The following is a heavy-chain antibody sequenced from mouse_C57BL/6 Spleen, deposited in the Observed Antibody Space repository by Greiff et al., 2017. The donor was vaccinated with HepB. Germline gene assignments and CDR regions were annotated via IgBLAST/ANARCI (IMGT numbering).Heavy chain of an antibody. V-gene: IGHV1-39*01. D-gene: IGHD2-5*01. Sequence: VHVKQSGPELVKPGASVKISCKASGYSFTDYNMNWVKQSNGKSLEWIGVINPNYGTTSYNQKFKGKATLTVDQSSSTAYMQLNSLTSEDSAVYYCASPYSNYGYAMDYWGQGTSVTVSS. CDR2: INPNYGTT. J-gene: IGHJ4*01. CDR1: GYSFTDYN. CDR3: ASPYSNYGYAMDY.